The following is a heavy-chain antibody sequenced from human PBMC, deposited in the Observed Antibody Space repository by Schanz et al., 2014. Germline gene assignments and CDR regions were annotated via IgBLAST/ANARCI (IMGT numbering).Heavy chain of an antibody. CDR1: GFTFNNYD. CDR2: ISSSGSYI. Sequence: EVQLVESGGGLVQPGGSLRLSCAASGFTFNNYDMNWVRLVPGKGLEWVSSISSSGSYIYFPDSVKGRFTISRDNAKNSLYLQMNSLRAEDTAVYYCARDKGGYYPFDYWGQGSLVTVSS. CDR3: ARDKGGYYPFDY. V-gene: IGHV3-21*01. J-gene: IGHJ4*02. D-gene: IGHD3-22*01.